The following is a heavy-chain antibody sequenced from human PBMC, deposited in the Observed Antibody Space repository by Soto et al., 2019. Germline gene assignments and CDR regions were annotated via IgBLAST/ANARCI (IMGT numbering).Heavy chain of an antibody. CDR2: IYYSGST. CDR1: GGSISPYY. V-gene: IGHV4-59*12. CDR3: ARGETDWFDP. J-gene: IGHJ5*02. Sequence: SETLSLTCTVSGGSISPYYWTWIRQPPGKGLEWIGYIYYSGSTNYNPSLKSRVTISVDTSKNQFSLKLSSVTAADTDVYYCARGETDWFDPWGQGTLVTVSS.